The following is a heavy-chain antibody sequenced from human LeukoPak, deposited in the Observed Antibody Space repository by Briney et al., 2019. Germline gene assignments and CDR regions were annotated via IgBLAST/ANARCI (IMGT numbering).Heavy chain of an antibody. CDR2: ISNDGTEK. CDR1: GFTFSSYP. Sequence: GGSLRLSCAASGFTFSSYPLHWVRQAPDKGLDWMAVISNDGTEKHYADSVKGRFTISRDNSENTLYLQMNSLRDEDTAVYYCTRDPNALDYWGQGTLVTVSS. V-gene: IGHV3-30*07. CDR3: TRDPNALDY. J-gene: IGHJ4*02.